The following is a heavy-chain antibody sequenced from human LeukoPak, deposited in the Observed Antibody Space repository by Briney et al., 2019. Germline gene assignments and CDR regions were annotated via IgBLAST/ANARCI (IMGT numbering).Heavy chain of an antibody. V-gene: IGHV3-21*01. J-gene: IGHJ4*02. CDR3: ARGGGWYDY. CDR2: ISSSSSYI. CDR1: GFTFSSYS. D-gene: IGHD6-19*01. Sequence: GALRLSCAASGFTFSSYSMNWVRQAPGKGLEWVSSISSSSSYIYYADLVKGRFTISRDNAKNSLYLHMNSLRAEDTAVYYCARGGGWYDYWGQGTLVTVSS.